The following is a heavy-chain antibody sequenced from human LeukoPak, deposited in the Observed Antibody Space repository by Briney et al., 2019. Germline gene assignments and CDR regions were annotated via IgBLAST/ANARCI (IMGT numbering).Heavy chain of an antibody. J-gene: IGHJ4*02. CDR3: ARIVRGYSYGPPDYYFDY. Sequence: GESLKISCKGSGYRFTSYWISWVRQMPGKGLEWMGRIDPSDSYTNYSPSFQGHVTISADKSISTAYLQWSSLKASDTAMYYCARIVRGYSYGPPDYYFDYWGQGTLVTVSS. CDR1: GYRFTSYW. D-gene: IGHD5-18*01. CDR2: IDPSDSYT. V-gene: IGHV5-10-1*01.